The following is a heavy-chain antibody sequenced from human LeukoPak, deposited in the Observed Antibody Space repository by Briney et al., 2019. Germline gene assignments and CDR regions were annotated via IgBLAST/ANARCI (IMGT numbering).Heavy chain of an antibody. V-gene: IGHV3-23*01. CDR1: GFTLSSYA. CDR3: AKDQGSGSYSY. J-gene: IGHJ4*02. D-gene: IGHD1-26*01. CDR2: ISGSGGST. Sequence: GGSLRLSCAASGFTLSSYAMSWVRQAPGKGLEWVSAISGSGGSTYYADSVKGRFTISRDNSKNTLYLQMNSLRAEDTAVYYCAKDQGSGSYSYWGQGTLVTVSS.